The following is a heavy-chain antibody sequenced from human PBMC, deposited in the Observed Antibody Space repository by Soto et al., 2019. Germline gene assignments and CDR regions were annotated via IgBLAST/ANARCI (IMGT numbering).Heavy chain of an antibody. J-gene: IGHJ6*03. CDR1: GFTFSSYG. D-gene: IGHD4-4*01. CDR3: AKDRRYSNYGYYYYYMDV. V-gene: IGHV3-30*18. Sequence: QVQLVESGGGVVQPGRSLRLSCAASGFTFSSYGMHWVRQAPGKGLEWVAVISYDGSNKYYADSVKGRFTISRDNSKNPLYLQMNSLRAEDTAVYYCAKDRRYSNYGYYYYYMDVWGKGTTVTVSS. CDR2: ISYDGSNK.